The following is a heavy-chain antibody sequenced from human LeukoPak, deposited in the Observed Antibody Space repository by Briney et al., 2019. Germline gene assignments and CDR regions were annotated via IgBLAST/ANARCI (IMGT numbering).Heavy chain of an antibody. CDR1: GYNFTRYW. V-gene: IGHV5-51*01. J-gene: IGHJ4*02. D-gene: IGHD3-16*01. CDR3: ARRGSYAYREWDN. Sequence: GESLKISCKGSGYNFTRYWIGWVRQMPGKGLEWMGIIYPGDSDTRYSPSFQGQVTISADKSITTAYLQWSSLKASDTAMYYCARRGSYAYREWDNWGQGTLVTVSS. CDR2: IYPGDSDT.